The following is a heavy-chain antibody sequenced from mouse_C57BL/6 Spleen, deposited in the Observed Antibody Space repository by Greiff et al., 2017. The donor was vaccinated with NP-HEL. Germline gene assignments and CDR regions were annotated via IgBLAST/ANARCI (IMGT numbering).Heavy chain of an antibody. D-gene: IGHD2-1*01. J-gene: IGHJ4*01. V-gene: IGHV1-82*01. Sequence: QVQLQQSGPELVKPGASVKISCKASGYAFSSSWMNWVKQRPGKGLEWIGRIYPGDGDTNYNGKFKGKTTLTADKSSSTAYMQLSSLTSEDSAVYFCARTPSNYYGNYGYAMDYWGQGTSVTVSS. CDR3: ARTPSNYYGNYGYAMDY. CDR1: GYAFSSSW. CDR2: IYPGDGDT.